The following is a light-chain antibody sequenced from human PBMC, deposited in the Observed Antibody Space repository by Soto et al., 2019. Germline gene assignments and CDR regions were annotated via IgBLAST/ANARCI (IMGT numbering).Light chain of an antibody. J-gene: IGLJ1*01. CDR2: ENN. CDR1: SSNIGAGYE. Sequence: QSVLTQPPSVSEAPGQRGTISCTGSSSNIGAGYEAHWYQQVPGTAPKLLIYENNNRPSGVPDRFSGSKSGTSASLAITGLQAEDEAEYYFQSYDSSLSGYVFGTGTKLTVL. CDR3: QSYDSSLSGYV. V-gene: IGLV1-40*01.